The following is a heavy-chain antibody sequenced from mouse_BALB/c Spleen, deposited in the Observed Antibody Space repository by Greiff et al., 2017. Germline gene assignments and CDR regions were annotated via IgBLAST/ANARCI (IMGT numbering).Heavy chain of an antibody. Sequence: EVQGVESGGGLVQPGGSRKLSCAASGFTFSDYGMAWVRQAPGKGPEWVAYISNLAYSIYYADTVTGRFTISRENAKNTLYLEMSSLRSEDTAMYYCAREDGNYYFDYWGQGTTLTVSS. CDR2: ISNLAYSI. CDR3: AREDGNYYFDY. CDR1: GFTFSDYG. J-gene: IGHJ2*01. V-gene: IGHV5-15*02. D-gene: IGHD2-1*01.